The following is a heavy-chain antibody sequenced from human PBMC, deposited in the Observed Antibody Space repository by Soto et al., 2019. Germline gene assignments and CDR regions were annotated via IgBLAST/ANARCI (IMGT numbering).Heavy chain of an antibody. V-gene: IGHV3-33*01. J-gene: IGHJ6*02. CDR2: IWYDGSNK. D-gene: IGHD5-18*01. CDR3: ARDAGYSYGYYYYYGMDV. Sequence: PWGSLRLSCASSGFTFISYGMHWVLQAPGKGLEWVAVIWYDGSNKYYADSVKGRFTISRDNSKNTLYLQMNSLRAEDTAVYYCARDAGYSYGYYYYYGMDVWGQGTTVTVSS. CDR1: GFTFISYG.